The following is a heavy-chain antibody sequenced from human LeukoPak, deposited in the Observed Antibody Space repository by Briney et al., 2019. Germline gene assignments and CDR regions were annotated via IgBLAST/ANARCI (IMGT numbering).Heavy chain of an antibody. V-gene: IGHV3-48*01. CDR2: ISSSSSTI. D-gene: IGHD2-2*01. Sequence: GGSLRLSCAASGFIFISYSMNWLRQAPGKGVEWVSYISSSSSTIYYAASVKGRFTISRDNAKNSLYLQMNSLRAEDTAVYYCARLIVVVPAATFDYWGQGTLVTVSS. CDR3: ARLIVVVPAATFDY. J-gene: IGHJ4*02. CDR1: GFIFISYS.